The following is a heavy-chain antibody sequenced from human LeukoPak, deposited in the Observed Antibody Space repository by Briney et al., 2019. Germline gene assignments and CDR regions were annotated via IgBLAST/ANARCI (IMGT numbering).Heavy chain of an antibody. V-gene: IGHV5-51*01. D-gene: IGHD2-2*02. CDR3: VRSLYGVNDAFDI. J-gene: IGHJ3*02. CDR2: IYPGDSDT. CDR1: GYRFGNYW. Sequence: GESLKISCKTSGYRFGNYWIGWVRQVPGRGLEWMAMIYPGDSDTRYSPSFRGRVTISADKSITTAYLQWSSLKASDTARYYCVRSLYGVNDAFDIWGQGTMVTVSS.